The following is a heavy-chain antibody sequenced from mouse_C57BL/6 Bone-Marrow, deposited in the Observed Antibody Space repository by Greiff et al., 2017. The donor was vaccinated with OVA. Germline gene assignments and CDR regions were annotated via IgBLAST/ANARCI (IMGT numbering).Heavy chain of an antibody. D-gene: IGHD2-3*01. J-gene: IGHJ4*01. CDR1: GYTFTSYW. V-gene: IGHV1-64*01. Sequence: QVQLQQSGAELVKPGASVKLSCKASGYTFTSYWMHWVKQRPGHGLEWIGMIHPNSGSTNYNAKFKSKATLTVDKSSSTAYMQLSSLTSEDSAVYYCSRTMGYDDYYEYAMDYWGQGTSVTVSS. CDR2: IHPNSGST. CDR3: SRTMGYDDYYEYAMDY.